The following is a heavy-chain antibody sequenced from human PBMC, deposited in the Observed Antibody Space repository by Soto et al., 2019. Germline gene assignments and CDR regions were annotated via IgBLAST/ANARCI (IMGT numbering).Heavy chain of an antibody. V-gene: IGHV4-39*07. D-gene: IGHD3-10*01. CDR2: MYYSGST. CDR3: ARDRGFGEFFLGMDV. CDR1: GGSISRSSYY. J-gene: IGHJ6*02. Sequence: PEETLSLTCTVSGGSISRSSYYWGWIRQPPGEGLEWIGSMYYSGSTYYNPSLKSRVTISVDTSKNQFSLKLSSVTAADTAVYYCARDRGFGEFFLGMDVWGQGTTVTVSS.